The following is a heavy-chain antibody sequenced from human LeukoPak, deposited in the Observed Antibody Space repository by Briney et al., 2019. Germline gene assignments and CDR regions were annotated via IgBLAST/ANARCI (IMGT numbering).Heavy chain of an antibody. Sequence: GGSLRLSCAASGFTFSSYAMHWVRQAPGKGLEYVSAISSNGGSTYYANSVKGRFTISRDNSKNTLYLQMNSLRAEDTAVYYCAFNYYDSSGYPDAFDIWGQGTMVTVSS. J-gene: IGHJ3*02. D-gene: IGHD3-22*01. CDR1: GFTFSSYA. V-gene: IGHV3-64*01. CDR2: ISSNGGST. CDR3: AFNYYDSSGYPDAFDI.